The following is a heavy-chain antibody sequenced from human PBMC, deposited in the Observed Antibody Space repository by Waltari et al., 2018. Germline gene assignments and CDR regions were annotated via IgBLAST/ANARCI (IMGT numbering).Heavy chain of an antibody. Sequence: EVQLLESGGALVQPGGSLRVSCAASGFTFGSYAMNWVRQAPGKGLEWVSTMSGIGSSTYYADSVKGRFTISRDNSRNTLYLQMSSLRAEDTAIYFCAKSTETHYYTSSDFWGQGTLVTVSP. CDR3: AKSTETHYYTSSDF. J-gene: IGHJ4*02. V-gene: IGHV3-23*01. CDR1: GFTFGSYA. CDR2: MSGIGSST. D-gene: IGHD3-3*01.